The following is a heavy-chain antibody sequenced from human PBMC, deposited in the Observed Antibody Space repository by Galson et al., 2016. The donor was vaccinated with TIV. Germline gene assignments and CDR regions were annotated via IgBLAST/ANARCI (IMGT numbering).Heavy chain of an antibody. J-gene: IGHJ6*02. V-gene: IGHV1-69*13. CDR1: GGSFSSHV. D-gene: IGHD5-18*01. Sequence: SVKVSCKASGGSFSSHVFSWVRQAPGQGLEWMGGIIPLFSTANYAQKFQGRVTITADEPTSTAYMELTSLRYDDTAIYYCAKDRNTAMDTYCWYYGMDVWGQGTTVTVSS. CDR2: IIPLFSTA. CDR3: AKDRNTAMDTYCWYYGMDV.